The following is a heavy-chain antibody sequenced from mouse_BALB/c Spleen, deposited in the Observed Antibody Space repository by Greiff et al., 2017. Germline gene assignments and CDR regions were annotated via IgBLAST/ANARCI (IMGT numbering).Heavy chain of an antibody. CDR1: GFTFSSYT. V-gene: IGHV5-12-2*01. J-gene: IGHJ3*01. CDR3: ARREGY. Sequence: DVMLVESGGGLVQPGGSLKLSCAASGFTFSSYTMSWVRQTPEKRLEWVAYISNGGGSTYYPDTVKGRFTISRDNAKNTLYLQMSSLKSEDTAMYYCARREGYWGQGTLVTVSA. CDR2: ISNGGGST.